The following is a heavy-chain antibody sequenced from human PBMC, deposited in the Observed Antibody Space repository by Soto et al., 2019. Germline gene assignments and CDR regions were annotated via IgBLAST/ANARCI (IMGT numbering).Heavy chain of an antibody. Sequence: GGSLRLSCAASGFTFSSYSMNWVRQAPGKGLEWVSSISSSSSYIYYADSVKGRFTISRDNAKNSLYLQMNSLRAEDTAVYYCARDKVVPYYYDSSGSGAFDIWGQGTMVTVSS. J-gene: IGHJ3*02. CDR1: GFTFSSYS. CDR3: ARDKVVPYYYDSSGSGAFDI. D-gene: IGHD3-22*01. CDR2: ISSSSSYI. V-gene: IGHV3-21*01.